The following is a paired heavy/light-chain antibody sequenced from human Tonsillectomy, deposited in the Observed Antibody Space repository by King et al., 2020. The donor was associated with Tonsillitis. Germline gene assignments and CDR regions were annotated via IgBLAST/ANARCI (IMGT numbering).Light chain of an antibody. J-gene: IGKJ4*01. CDR2: DAS. V-gene: IGKV1-33*01. CDR1: QDISKN. Sequence: DIQMTQSPSSLSASVGDRVTITCQASQDISKNLNWYQQIPGKAPKLLIFDASKLETEVPSRFTGSGSGTEFTFTISSLQPEDIATYFCQQHDTLPFTFGGGTKVEIK. CDR3: QQHDTLPFT.
Heavy chain of an antibody. CDR1: GYTFTDYY. D-gene: IGHD2-8*01. J-gene: IGHJ3*01. Sequence: QVQLVQSGAEVKKPGASVKVSCKTSGYTFTDYYIHWVRQAPGQGLEWMGWVNPDSGGTRYTQKFQGRVTMTRDTSSRTAYMEVTRLRSDDTAVFYCARNLIGYGAFDLWGQGTVVTVSS. CDR3: ARNLIGYGAFDL. CDR2: VNPDSGGT. V-gene: IGHV1-2*02.